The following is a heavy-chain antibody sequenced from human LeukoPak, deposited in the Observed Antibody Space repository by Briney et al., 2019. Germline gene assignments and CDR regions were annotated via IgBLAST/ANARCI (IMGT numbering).Heavy chain of an antibody. Sequence: GGSLRLSCAASGFTLSNYDMHWVRQRPGKGLEWVSIIGTAGDTYYADSVKGRFTISRESAMNSLYLQMNGLRGGDTAVYYCAREYVLAVAGTNYYYGMDVWGQGTAVTVPS. V-gene: IGHV3-13*01. D-gene: IGHD6-19*01. CDR2: IGTAGDT. J-gene: IGHJ6*02. CDR3: AREYVLAVAGTNYYYGMDV. CDR1: GFTLSNYD.